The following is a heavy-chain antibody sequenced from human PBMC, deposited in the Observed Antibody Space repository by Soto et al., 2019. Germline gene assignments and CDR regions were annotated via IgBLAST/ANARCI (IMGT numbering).Heavy chain of an antibody. V-gene: IGHV4-38-2*01. J-gene: IGHJ4*02. CDR2: IFHSGNT. CDR1: GYSISIGYY. D-gene: IGHD3-22*01. Sequence: PSEALSLTCAVSGYSISIGYYWAWIRQPPVNGLEWIGSIFHSGNTYDNPSLKSRVTMSVDMSKNQFSLKLSSVTAADTAVYFCPRLLDDSRGYYYFDYWGQGTMVTVSS. CDR3: PRLLDDSRGYYYFDY.